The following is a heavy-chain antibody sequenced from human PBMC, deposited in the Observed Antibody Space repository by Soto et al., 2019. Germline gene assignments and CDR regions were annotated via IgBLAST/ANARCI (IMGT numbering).Heavy chain of an antibody. CDR3: ARDGLGTTRRYFDS. CDR1: GGTFTSYS. D-gene: IGHD1-1*01. Sequence: QVQLVQSGAEVKKPGSSVKVSCKASGGTFTSYSITWVRQAPGQGLEWMGRIIPVLGIVNYAQKFQGRVTITADKSTTTAYMELSSLRSGDTAVYYCARDGLGTTRRYFDSWGQGTLVTVSS. V-gene: IGHV1-69*04. CDR2: IIPVLGIV. J-gene: IGHJ4*02.